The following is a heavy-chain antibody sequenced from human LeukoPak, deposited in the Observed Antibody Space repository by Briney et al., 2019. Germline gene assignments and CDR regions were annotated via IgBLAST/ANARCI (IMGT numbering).Heavy chain of an antibody. CDR1: GFTFGNFW. J-gene: IGHJ4*02. V-gene: IGHV3-74*01. Sequence: PGGSLRLSCAASGFTFGNFWLHWVRQAPGKGLEWVSRITSDGSNINYADSVQGRFTISRDNAKNTLYLQMNSLRAEDTAVYYCARGGHSSFDCWGQGALVTVSS. D-gene: IGHD3-16*01. CDR2: ITSDGSNI. CDR3: ARGGHSSFDC.